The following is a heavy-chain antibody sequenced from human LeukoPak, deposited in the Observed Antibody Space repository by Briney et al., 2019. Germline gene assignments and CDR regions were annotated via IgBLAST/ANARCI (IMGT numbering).Heavy chain of an antibody. J-gene: IGHJ2*01. CDR2: IYNSGRT. CDR3: AKQTGVVGATSAGFDL. Sequence: SETLSLTCTVSGCSLCGFYWTWVRQPAGKGLEWMGRIYNSGRTNLNPSLKSRVTMSEDTSKNQSSLRLTTVTAADTAVYYCAKQTGVVGATSAGFDLWGRGTLVTVSS. D-gene: IGHD1-26*01. V-gene: IGHV4-4*07. CDR1: GCSLCGFY.